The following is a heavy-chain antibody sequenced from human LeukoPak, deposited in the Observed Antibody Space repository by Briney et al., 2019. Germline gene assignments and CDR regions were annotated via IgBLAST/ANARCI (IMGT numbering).Heavy chain of an antibody. CDR3: ARSIRFLEWLLNY. V-gene: IGHV4-30-4*08. D-gene: IGHD3-3*01. J-gene: IGHJ4*02. CDR2: IYYSGST. Sequence: SETLSLTCAVSGYSISSGDYYWSWIRQPPGKGLEWIGYIYYSGSTYYNPSLKSRVTISVDTSKNQFSLKLSSVTAADTAVYYCARSIRFLEWLLNYWGQGTLVTVSS. CDR1: GYSISSGDYY.